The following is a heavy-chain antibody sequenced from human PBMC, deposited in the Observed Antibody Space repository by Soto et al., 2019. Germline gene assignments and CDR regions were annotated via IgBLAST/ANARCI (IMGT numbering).Heavy chain of an antibody. D-gene: IGHD2-15*01. CDR2: ISNGGDT. V-gene: IGHV3-66*01. Sequence: EVQLVESGGGLVQPGGSLRLSCAASGLIVSSTYMSWVRQAPGKGLEWVSVISNGGDTHYADSVKGRFSLSRDISNNTLHLQMSSLTVEDTAVYYCAREPRYSSGGSCSITGDAFDIWGQGTMVTVSS. CDR1: GLIVSSTY. J-gene: IGHJ3*02. CDR3: AREPRYSSGGSCSITGDAFDI.